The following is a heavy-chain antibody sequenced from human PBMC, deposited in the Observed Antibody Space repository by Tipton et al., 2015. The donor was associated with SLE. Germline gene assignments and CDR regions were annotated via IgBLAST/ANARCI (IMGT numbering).Heavy chain of an antibody. CDR2: IYYSGST. V-gene: IGHV4-59*01. CDR3: ARDALKGMDV. Sequence: TLSLTCAVYGGSFSGYYWSWIRQPPGKGLEWIGYIYYSGSTYYNPSLKSRVTISVDTSKNQFSLKLSSVTAADTAVYYCARDALKGMDVWGQGTTVTVSS. J-gene: IGHJ6*02. CDR1: GGSFSGYY.